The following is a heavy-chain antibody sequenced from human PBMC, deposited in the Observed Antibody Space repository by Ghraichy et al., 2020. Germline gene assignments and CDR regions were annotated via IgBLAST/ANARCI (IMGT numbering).Heavy chain of an antibody. CDR2: INHSGST. CDR3: AREDKYYYGSGSYGP. V-gene: IGHV4-34*01. Sequence: SETLSLTCAVYGGSFSGYYWSWIRQPPGKGLEWIGEINHSGSTNYNPSLKSRVTISVDTSKNQFSLKLSSVTAADTAVYYCAREDKYYYGSGSYGPWGQGTLVTVSS. CDR1: GGSFSGYY. D-gene: IGHD3-10*01. J-gene: IGHJ5*02.